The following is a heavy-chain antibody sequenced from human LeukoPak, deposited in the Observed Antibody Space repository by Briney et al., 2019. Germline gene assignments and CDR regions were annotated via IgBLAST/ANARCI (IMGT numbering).Heavy chain of an antibody. CDR3: ARGTRYCSSTSCYRGGDYSYYMDV. D-gene: IGHD2-2*02. CDR1: GYTFTSFD. J-gene: IGHJ6*03. V-gene: IGHV1-8*03. CDR2: MNPNSGNT. Sequence: ASVKVSCKASGYTFTSFDINWVRQATGQGLEWMGWMNPNSGNTGYAQKFQGRVTITRNTSINTVYMELSSLRSEDTAVFYCARGTRYCSSTSCYRGGDYSYYMDVWGKGTTVTVSS.